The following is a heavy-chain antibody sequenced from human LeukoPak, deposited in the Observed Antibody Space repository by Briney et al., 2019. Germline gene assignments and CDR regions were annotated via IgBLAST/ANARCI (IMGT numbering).Heavy chain of an antibody. J-gene: IGHJ4*02. CDR3: ASIGIYSRSSDY. CDR2: ISSGSSTI. CDR1: GFTFSAYS. Sequence: YPGGSLRLSCAASGFTFSAYSMNWVRQAPGKGLEWVSYISSGSSTIYYADSVKGRFTISRDNAKSSLYLQMNSLRAEDTAVYNCASIGIYSRSSDYWGQGTLVTVSS. V-gene: IGHV3-48*01. D-gene: IGHD6-6*01.